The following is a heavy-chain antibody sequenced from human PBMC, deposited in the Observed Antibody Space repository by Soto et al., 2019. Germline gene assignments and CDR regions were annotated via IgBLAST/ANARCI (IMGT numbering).Heavy chain of an antibody. Sequence: GGSLRLSCAASGFTFNTYSMNWVRQAPGKGLEWVSYISGSSSSIYYADSVKGRFTTSRDNAKNSLYLQMNSLRAEDTAVYYCATDKLGYCSDGRCYRPGYFENWGQGTPVTVSS. CDR2: ISGSSSSI. CDR1: GFTFNTYS. J-gene: IGHJ4*02. D-gene: IGHD2-15*01. V-gene: IGHV3-48*01. CDR3: ATDKLGYCSDGRCYRPGYFEN.